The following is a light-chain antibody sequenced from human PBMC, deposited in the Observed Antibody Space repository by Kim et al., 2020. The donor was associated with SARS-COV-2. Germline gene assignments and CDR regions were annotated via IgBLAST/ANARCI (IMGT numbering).Light chain of an antibody. CDR3: QQSYSTPGT. V-gene: IGKV1-39*01. J-gene: IGKJ1*01. CDR1: QSISSY. Sequence: SASVGDRVTITCRASQSISSYLNWYQQKPGKATKLLIYAASSLQSGVPSRFSGSGSGTDFTLTISSLQPEDFATYYCQQSYSTPGTFGQGTKLEI. CDR2: AAS.